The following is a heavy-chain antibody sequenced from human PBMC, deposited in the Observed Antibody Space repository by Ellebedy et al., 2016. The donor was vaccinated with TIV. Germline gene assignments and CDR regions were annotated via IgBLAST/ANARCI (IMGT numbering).Heavy chain of an antibody. J-gene: IGHJ6*02. CDR1: GYTFTSYA. CDR2: INAGNGNT. Sequence: ASVKVSCXASGYTFTSYAMHWVRQAPGQRLEWMGWINAGNGNTKYSQKFQGRVTITRDTSASTAYMELSSLRSEDTAVYYCARMYYYDSSGPGGMDVWGQGTTVTVSS. D-gene: IGHD3-22*01. CDR3: ARMYYYDSSGPGGMDV. V-gene: IGHV1-3*01.